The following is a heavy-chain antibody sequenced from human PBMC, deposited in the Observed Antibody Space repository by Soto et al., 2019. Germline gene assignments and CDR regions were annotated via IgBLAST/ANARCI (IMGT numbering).Heavy chain of an antibody. D-gene: IGHD3-10*01. CDR1: GGSFSGYY. V-gene: IGHV4-34*01. J-gene: IGHJ3*02. Sequence: SETLSLTCAVYGGSFSGYYWNWLRQPPGEGLEWIGKIDQSGSTNYNPSLKSRVTISVDTSKNQFSLKLSSVTAADTAVYYCARVWGGAFDIWGQGTMVTVSS. CDR2: IDQSGST. CDR3: ARVWGGAFDI.